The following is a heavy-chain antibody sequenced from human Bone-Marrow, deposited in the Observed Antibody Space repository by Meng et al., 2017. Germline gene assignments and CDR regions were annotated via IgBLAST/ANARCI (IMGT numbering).Heavy chain of an antibody. CDR2: LTPSTSNT. Sequence: VHSGADVEMSASSVSVISKVSGYIFTNYRPVSGRHASGQGPEWMGVLTPSTSNTGYAQKFQGRVTLTRDTSRSTAYMELSSLTSDETAIYYCARDYGGNSGRFDPWGQGTLVTVSS. V-gene: IGHV1-8*02. CDR1: GYIFTNYR. D-gene: IGHD4-23*01. CDR3: ARDYGGNSGRFDP. J-gene: IGHJ5*02.